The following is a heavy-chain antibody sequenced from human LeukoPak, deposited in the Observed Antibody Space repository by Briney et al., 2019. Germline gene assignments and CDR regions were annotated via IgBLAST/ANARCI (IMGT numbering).Heavy chain of an antibody. D-gene: IGHD6-13*01. CDR3: VGAPGYSSRWYAY. CDR2: INSSSSYT. CDR1: GFTFSDYY. J-gene: IGHJ4*02. V-gene: IGHV3-11*06. Sequence: GGSLRLSCAASGFTFSDYYMSWIRQAPGKGLEWVSYINSSSSYTNYADSVKGRFTISRDNAKNSLYLQMNSLRAEDTAVYYCVGAPGYSSRWYAYWGQGTLVTVSS.